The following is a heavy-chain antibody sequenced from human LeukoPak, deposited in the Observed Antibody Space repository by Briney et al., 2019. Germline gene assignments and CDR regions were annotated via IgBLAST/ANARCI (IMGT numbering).Heavy chain of an antibody. V-gene: IGHV4-4*07. CDR3: ARDSGTTGEVKFDP. D-gene: IGHD3-10*01. Sequence: SETLSLTCTVSGDSISRYYWSWIRQPAGKGREWIGRIYNGGIITYNPSLKSRVTMSIDTPNNQFSLRLRFVTAADTAVYYCARDSGTTGEVKFDPWGQGTLVTVSS. J-gene: IGHJ5*02. CDR1: GDSISRYY. CDR2: IYNGGII.